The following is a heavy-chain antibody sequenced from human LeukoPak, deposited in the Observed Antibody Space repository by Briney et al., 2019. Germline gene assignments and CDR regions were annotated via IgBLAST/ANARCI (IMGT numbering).Heavy chain of an antibody. D-gene: IGHD3-22*01. CDR2: ISSRSSTI. CDR3: ARDSNYYDSSGYPIDY. CDR1: GFTFSSYS. Sequence: PGGSLRLSCAASGFTFSSYSMNWVRQAPGQGLEWVSYISSRSSTIYYADSVKGRFTISRDNAKNSLYLQMNSLRAEDTAVYYCARDSNYYDSSGYPIDYWGQGTLVTVSS. J-gene: IGHJ4*02. V-gene: IGHV3-48*01.